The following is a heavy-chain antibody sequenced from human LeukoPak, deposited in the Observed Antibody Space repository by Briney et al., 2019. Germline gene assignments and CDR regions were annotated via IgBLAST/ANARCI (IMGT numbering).Heavy chain of an antibody. CDR3: ARDRSTTHFDY. J-gene: IGHJ4*02. Sequence: GGSLRLSCAPSGFTFTTYWMSWVRQAPGKGLEWVANIKQDGSEKKYLDSVRGRFTISRDNSKNTLFLQMDSLRAEDTAVYYCARDRSTTHFDYWGQGTLVTVSS. D-gene: IGHD5/OR15-5a*01. CDR2: IKQDGSEK. CDR1: GFTFTTYW. V-gene: IGHV3-7*01.